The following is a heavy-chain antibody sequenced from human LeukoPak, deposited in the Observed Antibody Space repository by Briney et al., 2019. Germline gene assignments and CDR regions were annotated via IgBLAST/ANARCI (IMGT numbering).Heavy chain of an antibody. J-gene: IGHJ4*02. CDR2: IKQDGSEK. Sequence: GGSLRLSCVASGFTFSSYWMSWVRQAPGKGLEWVANIKQDGSEKYYVDSVKGRFTISRDNAKNSLYLQMNSLRAEDMALYYCAKGSSGWYDGAYYFDYWGQGTLVTVSS. CDR3: AKGSSGWYDGAYYFDY. D-gene: IGHD6-19*01. CDR1: GFTFSSYW. V-gene: IGHV3-7*03.